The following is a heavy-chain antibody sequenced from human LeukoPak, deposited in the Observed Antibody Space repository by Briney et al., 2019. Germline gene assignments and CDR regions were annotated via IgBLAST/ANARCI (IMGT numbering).Heavy chain of an antibody. CDR2: IFHIGST. CDR3: ARGGLGYYYYMDV. CDR1: GGSISSYY. Sequence: PSETLSLTCTVPGGSISSYYWSWIRQPPGKGLEWIGNIFHIGSTNYNPSLTSRLTISVDKSKNQFSLNLNSVTTADTAVYYCARGGLGYYYYMDVWGRGTTVTVSS. D-gene: IGHD2-15*01. V-gene: IGHV4-59*01. J-gene: IGHJ6*03.